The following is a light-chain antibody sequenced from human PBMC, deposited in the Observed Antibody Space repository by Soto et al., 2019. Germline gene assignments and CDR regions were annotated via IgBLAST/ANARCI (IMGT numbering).Light chain of an antibody. Sequence: EIVMTQSPAPLSVSPGERATLSCRSSQSVSSNLAWYQQKPGQAPSLLIYAASNRATGIPARCSGSWAGTEFTLTISSLQSEDVTVYYCQQYNNWPRTLGQGTKVDIK. CDR2: AAS. J-gene: IGKJ1*01. CDR1: QSVSSN. V-gene: IGKV3-15*01. CDR3: QQYNNWPRT.